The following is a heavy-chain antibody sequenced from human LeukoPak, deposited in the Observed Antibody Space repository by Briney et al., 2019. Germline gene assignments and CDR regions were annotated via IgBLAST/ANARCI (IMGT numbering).Heavy chain of an antibody. J-gene: IGHJ4*02. CDR3: ARNFYFDRSGYDHY. Sequence: ASVKVPCKDAGYTFTGNDMHWGRQAHGQGLEWMGWINTNSGGRKYAQKFQGRGTITWETSISTAYMELSRLRSDDTAVYYCARNFYFDRSGYDHYWGQGTLVTVSS. CDR1: GYTFTGND. CDR2: INTNSGGR. V-gene: IGHV1-2*02. D-gene: IGHD3-22*01.